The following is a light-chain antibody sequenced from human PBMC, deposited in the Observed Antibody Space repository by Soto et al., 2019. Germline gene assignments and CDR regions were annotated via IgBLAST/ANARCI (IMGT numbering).Light chain of an antibody. J-gene: IGKJ2*01. CDR1: QSVSRY. CDR2: DAS. CDR3: QQRSNWPRT. Sequence: EIVLTQSPATLSLSPGERATLSCRASQSVSRYLAWYQQKPGQAPRLLIYDASNRATGIPARFSGSGSGTDCTLPISSLEPEDFAVYYCQQRSNWPRTFGQGTKLEL. V-gene: IGKV3-11*01.